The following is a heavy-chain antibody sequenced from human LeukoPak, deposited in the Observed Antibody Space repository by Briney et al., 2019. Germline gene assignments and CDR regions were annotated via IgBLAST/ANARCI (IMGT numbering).Heavy chain of an antibody. D-gene: IGHD1-26*01. CDR2: ISGSGGST. J-gene: IGHJ3*02. Sequence: PGGSLRLSCAASGFTFSSYAMSWVRQAPGKGLEWFSAISGSGGSTYYADSVKGRFTISRDNSKNTLYLQMNSLRAEDTAVYYCAKAVGAPDAFDIWGQGKMVTVSS. V-gene: IGHV3-23*01. CDR3: AKAVGAPDAFDI. CDR1: GFTFSSYA.